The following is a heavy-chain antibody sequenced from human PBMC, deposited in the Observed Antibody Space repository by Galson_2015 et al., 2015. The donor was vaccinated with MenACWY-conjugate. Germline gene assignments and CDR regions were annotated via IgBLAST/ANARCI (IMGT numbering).Heavy chain of an antibody. D-gene: IGHD2-21*01. Sequence: QMQLQESGPGLVKPSETLSLTCAVSGDSVDSGFSYWIWIRQPPGGGLEWIGYSHYSGRGNYNPSLKSRAIVSVDTSKNQFSLRLSSVTAADTAVYYCARLPQDYCGGRTCFGYFDPWGQGTLVTVSS. CDR3: ARLPQDYCGGRTCFGYFDP. CDR1: GDSVDSGFSY. CDR2: SHYSGRG. J-gene: IGHJ5*02. V-gene: IGHV4-61*01.